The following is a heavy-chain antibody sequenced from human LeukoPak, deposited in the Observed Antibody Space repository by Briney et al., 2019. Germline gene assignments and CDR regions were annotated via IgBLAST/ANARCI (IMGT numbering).Heavy chain of an antibody. CDR3: AREGGGDGMDV. Sequence: SQTLSLTCAVSGGSISSCGSSWSWIRQPPGKVLERNGYIYHSGSTYYNPSLKSRVTISVDRSKNQFSLKLSSVTAADTAVYYCAREGGGDGMDVWGKGTTVTVSS. CDR1: GGSISSCGSS. V-gene: IGHV4-30-2*01. CDR2: IYHSGST. J-gene: IGHJ6*04.